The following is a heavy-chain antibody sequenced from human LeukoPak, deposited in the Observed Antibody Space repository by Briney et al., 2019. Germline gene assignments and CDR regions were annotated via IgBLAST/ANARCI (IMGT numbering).Heavy chain of an antibody. J-gene: IGHJ5*02. Sequence: PSETLSLTCTVSGGSITSGSYYWTWIRQPTGKGLEWIGRIYTSGSTNYNPSLKSRVSISVETSKNQFSLKLSSVTAADTAVYYCARDGPLGTNPWGPGTLVTVSS. CDR3: ARDGPLGTNP. CDR2: IYTSGST. V-gene: IGHV4-61*02. CDR1: GGSITSGSYY. D-gene: IGHD1-7*01.